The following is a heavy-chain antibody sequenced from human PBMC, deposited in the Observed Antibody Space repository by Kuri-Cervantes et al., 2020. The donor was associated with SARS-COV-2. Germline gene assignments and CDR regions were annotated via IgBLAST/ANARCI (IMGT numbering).Heavy chain of an antibody. CDR2: INPKSGDT. J-gene: IGHJ4*02. CDR3: ARGLPRDPFDY. Sequence: ASVKVSCKASGYTFTGSYMHWVRQAPGQGLEWMGWINPKSGDTKYAQNFQGRVTMTRDTSISTAYMELSRLRSDDTAVYYCARGLPRDPFDYWGQGTLVTVSS. D-gene: IGHD5-18*01. CDR1: GYTFTGSY. V-gene: IGHV1-2*02.